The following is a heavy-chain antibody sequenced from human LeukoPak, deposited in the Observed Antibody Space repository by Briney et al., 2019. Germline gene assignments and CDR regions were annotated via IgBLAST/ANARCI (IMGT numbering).Heavy chain of an antibody. V-gene: IGHV3-11*04. CDR1: RFTFSDYY. J-gene: IGHJ4*02. CDR2: MSSGGSTI. D-gene: IGHD6-19*01. Sequence: GGSLRLSCAASRFTFSDYYMSWVRQAPGKGLAWVSYMSSGGSTISYADSVKGRFTISRDNSKNTLYLQMNSLRAEDTAVYYCANAGDSSGWDFDYWGQGTLVTVSS. CDR3: ANAGDSSGWDFDY.